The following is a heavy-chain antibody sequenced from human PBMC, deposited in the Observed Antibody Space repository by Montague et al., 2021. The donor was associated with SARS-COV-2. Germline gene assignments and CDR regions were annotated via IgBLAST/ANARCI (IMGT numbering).Heavy chain of an antibody. CDR3: ATESLGYCSSTSCYGPHYGMDV. D-gene: IGHD2-2*01. CDR2: IYYSGST. J-gene: IGHJ6*02. V-gene: IGHV4-31*03. CDR1: GGSISSGGYY. Sequence: TLSLTRTLSGGSISSGGYYWSWIRQHPGKGLEWIGYIYYSGSTYYXPSLKSRVTISVDTSKNQFSLKLSSVTAADTAVYYCATESLGYCSSTSCYGPHYGMDVWGQGTTVTVSS.